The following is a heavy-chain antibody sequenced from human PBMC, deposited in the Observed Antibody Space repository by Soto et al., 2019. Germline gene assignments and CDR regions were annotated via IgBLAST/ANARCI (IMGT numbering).Heavy chain of an antibody. CDR3: AGDSTDGDFVDAFDV. CDR2: IYSGGTT. Sequence: ESGGGLVQLGGSLRLSCAASGFSVSINYVNWVRQAPGKGLEWVSVIYSGGTTHYADSVKGRFTISRDTSKNTLYLQMNSLRVEDTAVYYCAGDSTDGDFVDAFDVWGQGTMVTVSS. V-gene: IGHV3-66*01. D-gene: IGHD4-17*01. CDR1: GFSVSINY. J-gene: IGHJ3*01.